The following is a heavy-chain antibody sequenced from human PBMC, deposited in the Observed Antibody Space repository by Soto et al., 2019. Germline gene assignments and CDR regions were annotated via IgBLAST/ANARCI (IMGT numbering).Heavy chain of an antibody. Sequence: QVQLVQSGAEVKKPGSSVKVSCKASGGTFSSYTISWVRQAPGQGLEWMGRIIPILGIANYAQKFQGRVTITADKSTSTAYMGLSSLRSEDTAVYYWAMEYWSSTSCYRDYWGQGTLVTVSS. D-gene: IGHD2-2*02. CDR3: AMEYWSSTSCYRDY. J-gene: IGHJ4*02. V-gene: IGHV1-69*02. CDR1: GGTFSSYT. CDR2: IIPILGIA.